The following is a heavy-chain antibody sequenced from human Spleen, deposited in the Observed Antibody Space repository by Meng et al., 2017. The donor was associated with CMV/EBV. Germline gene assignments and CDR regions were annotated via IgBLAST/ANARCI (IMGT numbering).Heavy chain of an antibody. CDR2: IYSGGSST. CDR1: GFTFSSYA. CDR3: AILSHPYSYGMDV. V-gene: IGHV3-23*03. Sequence: GESLKISCAASGFTFSSYAMSWVRQAPGKGLEWVSVIYSGGSSTYYADSVKGRFTISRDNSKNTLYLQMNSLRAEDTAVYYCAILSHPYSYGMDVWGQGTTVTVSS. J-gene: IGHJ6*02.